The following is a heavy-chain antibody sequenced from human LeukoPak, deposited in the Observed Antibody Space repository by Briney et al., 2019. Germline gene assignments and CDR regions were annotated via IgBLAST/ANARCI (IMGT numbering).Heavy chain of an antibody. V-gene: IGHV3-21*01. CDR3: AREGCSTSCPDYYYYGMDV. CDR2: ISSSSSYI. J-gene: IGHJ6*02. CDR1: GFTFSSYS. D-gene: IGHD2-2*01. Sequence: GGSLRLSCAASGFTFSSYSMNWVRQAPGKGLEWVSSISSSSSYIYYADSVKGRFTISRDNAKNSLYLQMNSLRAEDTAVYYCAREGCSTSCPDYYYYGMDVWGQGTTVTVSS.